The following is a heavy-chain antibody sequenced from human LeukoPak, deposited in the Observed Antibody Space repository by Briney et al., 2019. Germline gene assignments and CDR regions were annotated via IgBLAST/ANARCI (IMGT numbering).Heavy chain of an antibody. J-gene: IGHJ3*01. CDR2: ISAGGGST. Sequence: GGSLRLSCAASGFTFSSYATTWLRQAPGKGLEWVSSISAGGGSTYYADSVKGRFTISRDNSKNTLFAQMNGLRGEDTAVYFCAKDTGQLGVHEVFDFWGQGTMVVVSS. CDR3: AKDTGQLGVHEVFDF. D-gene: IGHD3-16*01. V-gene: IGHV3-23*01. CDR1: GFTFSSYA.